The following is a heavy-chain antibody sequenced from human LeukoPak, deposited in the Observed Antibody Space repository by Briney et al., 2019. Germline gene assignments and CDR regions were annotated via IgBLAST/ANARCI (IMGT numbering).Heavy chain of an antibody. Sequence: GGSLRLSCAASGFTFSRYSMNWVRQAPGKGLEWVSSISIGSTYTYYADSVKGRFTISRDNSKNTLYLQMNSLRAEDTAVYYCARGSSGWLRYYYYYYMDVWGKGTTVTVSS. CDR3: ARGSSGWLRYYYYYYMDV. CDR2: ISIGSTYT. J-gene: IGHJ6*03. V-gene: IGHV3-21*01. CDR1: GFTFSRYS. D-gene: IGHD6-19*01.